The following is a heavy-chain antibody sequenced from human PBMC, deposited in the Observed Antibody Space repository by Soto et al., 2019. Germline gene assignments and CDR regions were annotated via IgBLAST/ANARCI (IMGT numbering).Heavy chain of an antibody. CDR3: ARIRYYDSSGYYYSIQGNWFDP. CDR1: GFSLSNARMG. CDR2: IFSNDEK. Sequence: SGPTLVNPTETLTLTCTVSGFSLSNARMGVSWIRQPPGKALEWLAHIFSNDEKSYSTSLKSRLTISKDTSKSQVVLTMTNMDPVDTATYYCARIRYYDSSGYYYSIQGNWFDPWGQRTLVTVSS. J-gene: IGHJ5*02. V-gene: IGHV2-26*01. D-gene: IGHD3-22*01.